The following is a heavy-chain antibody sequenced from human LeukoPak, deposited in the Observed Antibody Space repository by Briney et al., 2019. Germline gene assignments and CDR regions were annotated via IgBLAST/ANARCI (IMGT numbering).Heavy chain of an antibody. V-gene: IGHV3-74*01. CDR3: VRDNAYTFDY. CDR2: INTNSNTA. J-gene: IGHJ4*01. CDR1: GFKFNSYR. Sequence: GGSLRLSCAASGFKFNSYRMNWVRQVPGKGLVWVAHINTNSNTANYADSVKGRFTISRDNAKSTLYLQMNSLRAEDTAIYYCVRDNAYTFDYWGHGSLVTVSS. D-gene: IGHD5-24*01.